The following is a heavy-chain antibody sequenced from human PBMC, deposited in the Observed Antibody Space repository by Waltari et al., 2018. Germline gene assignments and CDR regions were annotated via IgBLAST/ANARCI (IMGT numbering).Heavy chain of an antibody. V-gene: IGHV3-9*01. CDR1: GFDFHEYA. Sequence: EVQLVTLGGGLVRPGMLLTLSCAAPGFDFHEYAFHWVRQGPGRGLEWVSSISWKSLFLVYADSVKGRFTISRDNAKNLLYLHMDSLRVDDTAVYYCAKDAFGNTYMDHWGQGTLVTVSS. CDR2: ISWKSLFL. CDR3: AKDAFGNTYMDH. D-gene: IGHD3-16*01. J-gene: IGHJ4*02.